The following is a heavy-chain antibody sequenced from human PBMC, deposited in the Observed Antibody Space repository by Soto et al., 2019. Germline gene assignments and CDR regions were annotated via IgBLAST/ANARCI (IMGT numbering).Heavy chain of an antibody. Sequence: EVQLVESGGGLVKPGGSLRLSCPVSGLTFSSYSMNWVRQAPGKGLEWVSSISSSSSYIYYADSVKGRFTISRDNAKNSLYLQMNSLRAEDTAVYYCARKLGPTDYYFVMDVWGQGTTVTVSS. J-gene: IGHJ6*02. CDR2: ISSSSSYI. V-gene: IGHV3-21*06. D-gene: IGHD7-27*01. CDR1: GLTFSSYS. CDR3: ARKLGPTDYYFVMDV.